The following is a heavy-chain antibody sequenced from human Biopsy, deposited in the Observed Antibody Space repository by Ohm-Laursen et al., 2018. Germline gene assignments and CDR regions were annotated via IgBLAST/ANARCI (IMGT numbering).Heavy chain of an antibody. Sequence: SLRLSCAASGFTLSSYSMNWVRQTPGKGLEWVSSINGGGDGTFYADSVKGRFSISRDNSKNTLYLQMKSLRAEDTALYYCAKDLKWDVSADYFDFWGQGTLVTVSS. CDR1: GFTLSSYS. D-gene: IGHD1-26*01. CDR3: AKDLKWDVSADYFDF. CDR2: INGGGDGT. J-gene: IGHJ4*02. V-gene: IGHV3-23*01.